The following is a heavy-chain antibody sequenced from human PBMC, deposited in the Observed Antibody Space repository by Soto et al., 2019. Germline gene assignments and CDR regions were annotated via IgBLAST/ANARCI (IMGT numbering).Heavy chain of an antibody. V-gene: IGHV1-69*06. CDR3: ARDPDSGTNSGLVLLDC. J-gene: IGHJ4*02. D-gene: IGHD2-8*01. CDR2: IIPIFATP. CDR1: GGPFSDYS. Sequence: QVQLVQSGAEVKKPGSSVKVSCKASGGPFSDYSINWVRQAPGQGLEWMGGIIPIFATPNYAQKFQGRVTITADKSTSTAYMELSNLRSEDTAIYFCARDPDSGTNSGLVLLDCWGQGTLGTITS.